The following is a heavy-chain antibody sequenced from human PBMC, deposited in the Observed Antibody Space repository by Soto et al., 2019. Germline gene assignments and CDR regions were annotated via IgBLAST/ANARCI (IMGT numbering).Heavy chain of an antibody. J-gene: IGHJ4*02. D-gene: IGHD5-18*01. CDR2: IIPIFGTA. V-gene: IGHV1-69*13. CDR3: ARGYRYGYDY. Sequence: GXSXKVSFKASGGSXISYAIGWVRQAPGQGLEWMGGIIPIFGTANYEQKFQGRVTITADESTSTAYMELSSLRSEDTAVYYCARGYRYGYDYWGQGTLVTVS. CDR1: GGSXISYA.